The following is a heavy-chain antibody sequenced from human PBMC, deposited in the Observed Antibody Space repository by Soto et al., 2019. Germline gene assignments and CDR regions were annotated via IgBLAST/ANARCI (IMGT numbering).Heavy chain of an antibody. CDR3: ARGQEGVVATH. D-gene: IGHD2-15*01. Sequence: QVQLQQWGAGLLKPSETLSLTCAVNGGSFTGYDWSWVRQPPGKGLEWIGEIKDGGSTKYSPPLRRRATISADTSKKHFSLKVTSVTAADTGVYYCARGQEGVVATHWDQGTLVTVSS. V-gene: IGHV4-34*01. J-gene: IGHJ4*02. CDR1: GGSFTGYD. CDR2: IKDGGST.